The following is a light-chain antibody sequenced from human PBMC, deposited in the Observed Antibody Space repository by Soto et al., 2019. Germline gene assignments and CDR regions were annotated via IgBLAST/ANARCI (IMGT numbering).Light chain of an antibody. J-gene: IGKJ2*01. CDR2: AAS. Sequence: DIQMTQSPSSLSAFVGDRVTITCRANQSISSYLNWYQQKPGKAPKLLIYAASTLQRGVSSRFSGSGSGTDFTLTIRSLQLDDFATYYCQQSYRTPHPFGQGTKVDIK. CDR3: QQSYRTPHP. V-gene: IGKV1-39*01. CDR1: QSISSY.